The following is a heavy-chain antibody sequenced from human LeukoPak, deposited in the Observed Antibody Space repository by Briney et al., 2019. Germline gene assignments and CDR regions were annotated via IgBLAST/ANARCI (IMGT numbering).Heavy chain of an antibody. Sequence: PSETLSLTCTVSGGSISSGGYYWSWIRQPAGKGLEWIGRIYTSGSTNYNPSLKSRVTMSVDTSKNQFSLKLSSVTAADTAVYYCARDSRGGDCSGGSCYSTPRFMDVWGQGTTVTVSS. CDR2: IYTSGST. D-gene: IGHD2-15*01. CDR1: GGSISSGGYY. V-gene: IGHV4-61*02. J-gene: IGHJ6*02. CDR3: ARDSRGGDCSGGSCYSTPRFMDV.